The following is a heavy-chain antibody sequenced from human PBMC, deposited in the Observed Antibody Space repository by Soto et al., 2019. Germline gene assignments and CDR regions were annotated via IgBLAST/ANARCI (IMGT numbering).Heavy chain of an antibody. V-gene: IGHV4-39*01. J-gene: IGHJ4*02. CDR2: IYYSGST. CDR1: GGSISSSSYY. D-gene: IGHD5-12*01. CDR3: ARLEGLATISYYFDF. Sequence: SETLSLTCTVSGGSISSSSYYWGWIRQPPGKGLEWIGSIYYSGSTYYNPSLKTRVTISVDTSKNQFSLKLNSVTAADTAVYFCARLEGLATISYYFDFWGPGALVTVSS.